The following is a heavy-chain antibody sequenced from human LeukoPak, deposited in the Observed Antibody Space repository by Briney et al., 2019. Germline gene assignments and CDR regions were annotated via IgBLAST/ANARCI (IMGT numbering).Heavy chain of an antibody. CDR3: ARWGYYGPIDY. Sequence: SETLSLTCAVSGGSISSGGYSWSWIRQPPGKGLEWIGYIYHSGSTYYNPSLKSRVTISVDRSKNQFSLKLSSVTAADTAVYYCARWGYYGPIDYWGQGTLVTVSS. CDR1: GGSISSGGYS. D-gene: IGHD3-10*01. CDR2: IYHSGST. J-gene: IGHJ4*02. V-gene: IGHV4-30-2*01.